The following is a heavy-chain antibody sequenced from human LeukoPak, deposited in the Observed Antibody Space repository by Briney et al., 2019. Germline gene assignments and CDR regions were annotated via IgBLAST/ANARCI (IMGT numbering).Heavy chain of an antibody. V-gene: IGHV1-8*01. CDR1: GYTFTSYD. Sequence: GASVKVSCKASGYTFTSYDINWVRQATGQGLGWMGWMNPNSGNTGYAQKFQGRVTMTRNTSISTAYMELSSLRSEDSAVYYCARSSGFGFYYYYMDVWGKGTTVTVSS. CDR3: ARSSGFGFYYYYMDV. CDR2: MNPNSGNT. J-gene: IGHJ6*03. D-gene: IGHD3-10*01.